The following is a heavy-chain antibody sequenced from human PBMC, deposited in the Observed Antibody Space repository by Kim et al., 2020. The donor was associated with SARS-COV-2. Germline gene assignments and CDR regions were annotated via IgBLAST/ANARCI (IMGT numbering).Heavy chain of an antibody. J-gene: IGHJ4*01. D-gene: IGHD2-2*01. CDR3: AKRDCTTASCHFYYFDY. V-gene: IGHV3-74*01. CDR2: INGDGSST. CDR1: GFTFSSFW. Sequence: LSLPCAASGFTFSSFWMHWVRQVPGKGLVWVSGINGDGSSTNYADSVKGRFTISRDNAKNTLYLQMNSLRADDTAIYYCAKRDCTTASCHFYYFDYW.